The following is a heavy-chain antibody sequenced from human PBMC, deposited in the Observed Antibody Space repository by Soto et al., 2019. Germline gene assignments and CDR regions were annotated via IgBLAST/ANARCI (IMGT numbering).Heavy chain of an antibody. V-gene: IGHV3-21*01. CDR3: ARGDLRLNIYTAGCRTLDY. CDR2: ISSSSSYI. D-gene: IGHD3-16*01. CDR1: GFTFSSYS. Sequence: LRLSCAASGFTFSSYSMNWVRQAPGKGLEWVSSISSSSSYIYYADSVKGRFTISRDNAKNSLYLQMNSLRAEDTAVYYCARGDLRLNIYTAGCRTLDYWGQGTLVTVSS. J-gene: IGHJ4*02.